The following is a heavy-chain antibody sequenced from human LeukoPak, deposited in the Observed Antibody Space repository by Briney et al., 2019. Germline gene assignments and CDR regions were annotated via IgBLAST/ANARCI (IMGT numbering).Heavy chain of an antibody. D-gene: IGHD1-26*01. CDR1: GFTVRDNY. V-gene: IGHV3-30-3*01. CDR3: ARDGIVGEFDY. Sequence: LPGGSLRLSCAVSGFTVRDNYLNWVRQAPGKGLEWVAVISYDGSNKYYADSVKGRFTISRDNSKNTLYLQMNSLRAEDTAVYYCARDGIVGEFDYWGQGTLVTVSS. CDR2: ISYDGSNK. J-gene: IGHJ4*02.